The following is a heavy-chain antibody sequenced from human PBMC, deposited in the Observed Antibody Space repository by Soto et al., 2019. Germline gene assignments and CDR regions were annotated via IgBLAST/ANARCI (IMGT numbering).Heavy chain of an antibody. V-gene: IGHV3-23*01. CDR1: GFTFSSYA. J-gene: IGHJ4*02. D-gene: IGHD3-3*01. Sequence: GGSLRLSCAASGFTFSSYAMSWVRQAPGKGLEWVSAISGSGGSTYYADSVKGRFTISRDNSKNTLYLQMNSLRAEDTAVYYCAKREGHYDFWSGYLTYFDYWGQGTLVTVSS. CDR3: AKREGHYDFWSGYLTYFDY. CDR2: ISGSGGST.